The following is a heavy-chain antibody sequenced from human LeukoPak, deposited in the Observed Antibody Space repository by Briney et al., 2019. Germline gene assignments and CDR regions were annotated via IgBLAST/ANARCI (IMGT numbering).Heavy chain of an antibody. CDR3: ATDRSRSGSYLRSTVDAFDI. V-gene: IGHV1-24*01. CDR1: GGTFSSYA. Sequence: ASVKVSCKASGGTFSSYAISWVRQAPGQGLEWMGGFDPEDGETIYAQKFQGRVTMTEDTSTDTAYMELSSLRSEDTAVYYCATDRSRSGSYLRSTVDAFDIWGQGTMVTVSS. CDR2: FDPEDGET. D-gene: IGHD1-26*01. J-gene: IGHJ3*02.